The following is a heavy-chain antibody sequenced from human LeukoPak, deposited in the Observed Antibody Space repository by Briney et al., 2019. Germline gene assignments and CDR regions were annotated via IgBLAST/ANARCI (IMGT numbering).Heavy chain of an antibody. Sequence: SETLSLTCTVSGGSISSYYWSWIRQPPGKGLEWIGYIYDSVSTNYNPSLESRVTSSVDTSKHQFSLKLSSVTAADTAVYYCARASHDYGDYSHFDYWGQGTLVTVSS. J-gene: IGHJ4*02. CDR1: GGSISSYY. CDR3: ARASHDYGDYSHFDY. CDR2: IYDSVST. D-gene: IGHD4-17*01. V-gene: IGHV4-59*01.